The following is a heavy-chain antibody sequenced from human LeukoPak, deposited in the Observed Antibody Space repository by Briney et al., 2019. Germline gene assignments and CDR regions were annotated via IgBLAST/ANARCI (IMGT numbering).Heavy chain of an antibody. CDR3: ARGPAHYYGSGSYWWFDP. J-gene: IGHJ5*02. CDR1: GFTFDDYA. Sequence: GGSLRLSCAASGFTFDDYAMHWVRHAPGKGLEWVSGISWNSGRIGYADSVKGRFTISRDNAKNSLYLQMNSLRVEDTAVYYCARGPAHYYGSGSYWWFDPWGQGTLVTVSS. D-gene: IGHD3-10*01. V-gene: IGHV3-9*01. CDR2: ISWNSGRI.